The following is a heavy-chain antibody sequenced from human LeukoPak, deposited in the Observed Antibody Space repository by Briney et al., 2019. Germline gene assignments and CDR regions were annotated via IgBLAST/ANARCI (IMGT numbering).Heavy chain of an antibody. CDR2: ISSSGSTI. J-gene: IGHJ6*04. V-gene: IGHV3-48*04. CDR1: GFIFSSYS. D-gene: IGHD3-10*02. CDR3: AELGITMIGGV. Sequence: GGSLRLSCAASGFIFSSYSMNWVRQAPGKGLEWVSYISSSGSTIYYADSVKGRFTISRDNAKDSLYLQMNSLRAEDTAVYYCAELGITMIGGVWGKGTTVTISS.